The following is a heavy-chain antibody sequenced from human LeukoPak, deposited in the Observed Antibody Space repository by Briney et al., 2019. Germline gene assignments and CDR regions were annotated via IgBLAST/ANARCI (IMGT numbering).Heavy chain of an antibody. D-gene: IGHD6-19*01. V-gene: IGHV3-23*01. J-gene: IGHJ4*02. CDR2: ISGSGGST. CDR3: AKDRRIAVAGQEIDY. Sequence: PGAALRLSCAASGFTFISYAMSWVRQAPGKGLEWVSAISGSGGSTYYADSVKGRFTISRDNSKNTLYLQMNSLRAEDTAVYYCAKDRRIAVAGQEIDYWGQGTLVTVSS. CDR1: GFTFISYA.